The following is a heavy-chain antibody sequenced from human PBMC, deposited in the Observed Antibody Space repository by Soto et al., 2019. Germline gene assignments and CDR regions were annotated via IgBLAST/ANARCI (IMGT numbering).Heavy chain of an antibody. CDR2: ISPYTGNT. CDR3: VIVDNYVTPTPQDV. D-gene: IGHD3-16*01. V-gene: IGHV1-18*01. J-gene: IGHJ6*02. Sequence: QVQLVQSGDEVKKPGASVKVSCKASGYIFVNYGIAWVRQAPGQGLAWMGWISPYTGNTHSATKIQGRLTMTTDTSTSTAYMDLGSLTSDDTAVYYWVIVDNYVTPTPQDVWGQGTTVNVS. CDR1: GYIFVNYG.